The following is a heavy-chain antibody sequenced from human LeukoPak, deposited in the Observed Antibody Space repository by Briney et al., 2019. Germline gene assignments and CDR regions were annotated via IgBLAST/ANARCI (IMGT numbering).Heavy chain of an antibody. D-gene: IGHD1-26*01. Sequence: GGSLRLSCAASGFTFSSYEMNWVRQAPGKGLEWVSYISSSGSTIYYADSVKGRFTISRDNAKNSLYLQMNSLRAEDTAVYYCAREAGGAPDAPQNMDVWGKGTTVTVSS. J-gene: IGHJ6*03. CDR3: AREAGGAPDAPQNMDV. CDR1: GFTFSSYE. CDR2: ISSSGSTI. V-gene: IGHV3-48*03.